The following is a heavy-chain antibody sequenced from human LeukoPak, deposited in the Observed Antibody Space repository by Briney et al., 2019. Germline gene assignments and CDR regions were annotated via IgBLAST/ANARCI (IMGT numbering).Heavy chain of an antibody. CDR2: ITGSGGST. D-gene: IGHD2-8*01. V-gene: IGHV3-23*01. Sequence: GGSLRLSCAASGFTFSSFPMTWARLATGKGLEWVSTITGSGGSTYYAESVKGRFTISRDNSKNTLYLQMNSLRGEDTALYYCAKDLAGCSDSWGQGTLVTVSS. J-gene: IGHJ4*02. CDR1: GFTFSSFP. CDR3: AKDLAGCSDS.